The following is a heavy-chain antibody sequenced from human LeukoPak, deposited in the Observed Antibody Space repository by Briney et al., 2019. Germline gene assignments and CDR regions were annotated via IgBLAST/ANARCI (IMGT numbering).Heavy chain of an antibody. CDR3: ARQNYGSAPLRY. D-gene: IGHD3-10*01. CDR1: GRSFSGYY. V-gene: IGHV4-34*01. J-gene: IGHJ4*02. Sequence: PSETLSLICAVYGRSFSGYYWRWIRQPPGEGLEWIGEINHSGSTNYNPSLMSRVTISVDTSKNQFSLKLSSVTAADTAVYFCARQNYGSAPLRYWGQGTLVTVSS. CDR2: INHSGST.